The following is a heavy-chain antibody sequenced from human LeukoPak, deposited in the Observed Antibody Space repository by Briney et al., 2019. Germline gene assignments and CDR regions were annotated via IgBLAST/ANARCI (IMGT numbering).Heavy chain of an antibody. Sequence: PSETLSLTCAVYGGSFSGYYWSWIRQPPGKGLEWIGEINHSGSTNYNPSLKSRVTISVDTSKNQFSLKPSSVTAADTAVYYCASMTTVTTYYYYYYMDVWAKGPRSPSP. D-gene: IGHD4-17*01. V-gene: IGHV4-34*01. CDR3: ASMTTVTTYYYYYYMDV. J-gene: IGHJ6*03. CDR1: GGSFSGYY. CDR2: INHSGST.